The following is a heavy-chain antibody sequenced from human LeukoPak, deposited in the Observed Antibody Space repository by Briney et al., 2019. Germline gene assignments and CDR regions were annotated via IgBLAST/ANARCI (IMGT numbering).Heavy chain of an antibody. J-gene: IGHJ4*02. D-gene: IGHD4-23*01. CDR2: INHSGST. CDR3: ASRLRWSYYIDY. V-gene: IGHV4-34*01. CDR1: GGSFSGYY. Sequence: SETLSLTCAVYGGSFSGYYWSWVRQPPGKGLEWVGEINHSGSTNYNPFLNTRVTISVETSKNQFSLKLSSVTAADTAVYYCASRLRWSYYIDYWGQGTLVTVSS.